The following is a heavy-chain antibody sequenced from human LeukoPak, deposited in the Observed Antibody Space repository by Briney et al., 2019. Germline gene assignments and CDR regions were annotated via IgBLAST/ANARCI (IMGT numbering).Heavy chain of an antibody. D-gene: IGHD3-3*01. CDR2: ISSSSSYI. CDR1: GFTLGSFG. Sequence: PGGSLRLSCEVSGFTLGSFGMHWVRQAPGKGLEWVSSISSSSSYIYYADSVKGRFTISRDNAKNSLYLQMNSLRAEDTAVYYCARADYDFWSGYYSYAFDIWGQGTMVTVSS. V-gene: IGHV3-21*01. CDR3: ARADYDFWSGYYSYAFDI. J-gene: IGHJ3*02.